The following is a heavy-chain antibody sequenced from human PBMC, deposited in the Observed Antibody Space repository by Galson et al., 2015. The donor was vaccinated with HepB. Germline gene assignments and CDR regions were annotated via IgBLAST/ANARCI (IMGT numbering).Heavy chain of an antibody. CDR2: IKEDGSDK. Sequence: SLRLSCAASGFTFNNYWMSWVRQAPGRGLQWVANIKEDGSDKHYVDSLKGRFIISRDNAKNSLYLQMNSLRVEDSAVYYCASRGDDSSGYYFDYWGQGALVTVSS. J-gene: IGHJ4*02. CDR3: ASRGDDSSGYYFDY. CDR1: GFTFNNYW. D-gene: IGHD3-22*01. V-gene: IGHV3-7*01.